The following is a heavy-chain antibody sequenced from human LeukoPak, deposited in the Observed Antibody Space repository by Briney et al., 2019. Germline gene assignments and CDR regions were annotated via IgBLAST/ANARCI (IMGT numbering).Heavy chain of an antibody. D-gene: IGHD2-2*01. Sequence: SETLSLTCTVSGGSIRSYYWSWIRQPPGKGLEWIGYISYSGSTNYNPSLKSRVTISVDTSKNQFSLKLSSVTAADAAVYYCARVSCSSTSCPRRDALDVWGQGTMVTVSS. CDR1: GGSIRSYY. CDR3: ARVSCSSTSCPRRDALDV. J-gene: IGHJ3*01. V-gene: IGHV4-59*01. CDR2: ISYSGST.